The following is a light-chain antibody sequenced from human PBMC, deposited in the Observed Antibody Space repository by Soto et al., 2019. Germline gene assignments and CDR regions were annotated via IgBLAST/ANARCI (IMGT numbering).Light chain of an antibody. Sequence: EIVLTQSPGTLSLSPGEKATLSCRASQSVSSNYLAWYQQKPGQAPRLLIYGASSRATGIPDRFSGSGSGTDFILTISRLEPEDFAVYYCQQYGNLPRTFGQGTKV. CDR2: GAS. CDR1: QSVSSNY. V-gene: IGKV3-20*01. CDR3: QQYGNLPRT. J-gene: IGKJ1*01.